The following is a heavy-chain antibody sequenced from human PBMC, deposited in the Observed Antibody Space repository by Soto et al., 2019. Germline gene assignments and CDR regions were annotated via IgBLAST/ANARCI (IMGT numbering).Heavy chain of an antibody. V-gene: IGHV5-51*01. CDR3: ARMMAASGTALDY. D-gene: IGHD6-13*01. Sequence: PGESLKISCQASGYSFISSWIGWVRQMPGKGLEWMGIIYPGDSDTRYSPSFQGQVTISADKSTSTAYLQWSSLKASDTATYYCARMMAASGTALDYWGQGALVTV. J-gene: IGHJ4*02. CDR1: GYSFISSW. CDR2: IYPGDSDT.